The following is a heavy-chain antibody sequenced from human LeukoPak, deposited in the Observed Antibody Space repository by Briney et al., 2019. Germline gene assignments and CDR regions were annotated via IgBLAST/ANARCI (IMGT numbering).Heavy chain of an antibody. CDR3: ARSTVVTPYYYYYYMDV. CDR2: IYTSGST. V-gene: IGHV4-61*02. Sequence: SQTLSLTCTVSGGSISSGSYYWSWIRQPAGKGLEWIGRIYTSGSTNYNPSLKSRVTISVDTSKNQFSLKLSSVTAADTAVYYRARSTVVTPYYYYYYMDVWGKGTTVTISS. CDR1: GGSISSGSYY. D-gene: IGHD4-23*01. J-gene: IGHJ6*03.